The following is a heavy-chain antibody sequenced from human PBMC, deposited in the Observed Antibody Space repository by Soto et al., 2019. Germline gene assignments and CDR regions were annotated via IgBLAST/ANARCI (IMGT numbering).Heavy chain of an antibody. D-gene: IGHD1-26*01. CDR2: FRSSGDDGTT. CDR1: GFTFSSYS. CDR3: ARVLKDHLVGATIEAFDM. Sequence: GGSLRLSCAASGFTFSSYSMSWVRQAPGKGLEWVSGFRSSGDDGTTYYADSVKGRFTISRDNAKNTLFLQMNSLRAEDTAVYYCARVLKDHLVGATIEAFDMWGQGTMVTVSS. V-gene: IGHV3-23*01. J-gene: IGHJ3*02.